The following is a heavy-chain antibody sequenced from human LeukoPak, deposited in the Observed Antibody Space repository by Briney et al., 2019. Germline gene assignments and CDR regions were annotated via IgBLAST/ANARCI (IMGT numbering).Heavy chain of an antibody. CDR1: GFTFSSYE. J-gene: IGHJ6*02. D-gene: IGHD3-22*01. Sequence: GGSLRLSCAASGFTFSSYEMNWVRQAPGKGLEWVSYISSSGSTIYYADSVKGRFTISRDNAKNPLYLQMNSLRAEDTAVYYCAREPAPTYYYDSSGYWYYYGMDVWGQGTTVTVSS. CDR3: AREPAPTYYYDSSGYWYYYGMDV. V-gene: IGHV3-48*03. CDR2: ISSSGSTI.